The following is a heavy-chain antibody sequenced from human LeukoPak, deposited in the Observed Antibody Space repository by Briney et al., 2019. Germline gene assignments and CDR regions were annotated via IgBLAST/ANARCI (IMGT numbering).Heavy chain of an antibody. CDR1: GYTFTGYF. CDR3: TRDVPGYSSEFDF. V-gene: IGHV1-2*02. CDR2: INPNSGGT. J-gene: IGHJ4*02. D-gene: IGHD6-19*01. Sequence: ASVKVSCKASGYTFTGYFMHWVRQAPGQGLEWMGWINPNSGGTNSAQKFQGRVTMTRDTSISTAYLELSRLTSDDTAVYYCTRDVPGYSSEFDFWGQGTPVTVSS.